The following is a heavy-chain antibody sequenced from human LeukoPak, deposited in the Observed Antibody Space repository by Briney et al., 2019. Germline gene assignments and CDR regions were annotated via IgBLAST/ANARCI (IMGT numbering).Heavy chain of an antibody. CDR3: AREESAAAHDY. Sequence: SETLSLTCTVSGGSISSGSYYWSWIRQPAGKGLEWIGRIYTSGSTNYNPSLKSRVTISVDTSKNQFSLKLSSVTAADTAVYYCAREESAAAHDYWGQGTLVTVSS. V-gene: IGHV4-61*02. J-gene: IGHJ4*02. CDR2: IYTSGST. D-gene: IGHD6-13*01. CDR1: GGSISSGSYY.